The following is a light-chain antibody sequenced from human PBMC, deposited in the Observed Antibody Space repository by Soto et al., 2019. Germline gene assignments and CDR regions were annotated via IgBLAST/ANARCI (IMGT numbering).Light chain of an antibody. CDR2: EVS. CDR1: SSDVGDYNY. J-gene: IGLJ2*01. V-gene: IGLV2-14*01. CDR3: SSYTSSSTLAI. Sequence: QSALTQPPSVSGSPGQSITISCTGTSSDVGDYNYVSWYQQHPGKAPKLMIYEVSNRPSGVSNRFSGSKSGNTASLTISGLQAEDEADYYCSSYTSSSTLAIFGGGTKLTVL.